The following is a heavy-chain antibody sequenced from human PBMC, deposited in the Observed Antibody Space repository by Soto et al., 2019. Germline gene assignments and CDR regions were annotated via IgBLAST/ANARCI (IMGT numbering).Heavy chain of an antibody. D-gene: IGHD3-22*01. J-gene: IGHJ6*02. V-gene: IGHV3-15*07. CDR3: TTGYYYDSSGPV. CDR2: IKSKTDGGTT. Sequence: GGSLRLSCAASGFTFSNAWMNWVRQAPGKGLEWVGRIKSKTDGGTTDYAVPVKGRFTISRDDSKNTLYLQMNSLKTEDTAVYYCTTGYYYDSSGPVWGQGTTVTVSS. CDR1: GFTFSNAW.